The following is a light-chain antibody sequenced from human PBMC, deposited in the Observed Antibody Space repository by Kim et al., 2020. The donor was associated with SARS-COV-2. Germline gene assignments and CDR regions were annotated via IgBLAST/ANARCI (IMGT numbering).Light chain of an antibody. CDR2: NVT. CDR1: ATAVGVFTS. CDR3: TSYTSRDSLYV. J-gene: IGLJ1*01. V-gene: IGLV2-14*03. Sequence: SPAPATAVGVFTSFSLYPNHPGKAPKVIISNVTNRPSVISSRFSGSKSGNTASLTISGLHAEDEADYYCTSYTSRDSLYVFGGETNVTVL.